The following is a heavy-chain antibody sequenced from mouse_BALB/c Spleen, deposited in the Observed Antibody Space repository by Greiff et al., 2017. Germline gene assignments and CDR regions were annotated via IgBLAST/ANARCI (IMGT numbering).Heavy chain of an antibody. CDR3: AREGLGWFAY. D-gene: IGHD4-1*01. Sequence: EVKLVESGGGLVKPGGSLKLSCAASGFTFSSYAMSWVRQSPEKRLEWVAEISSGGIYTYYPDTVTGRFTISRDNAKNTLYLEMSSLRSEDTAMYYCAREGLGWFAYWGQGTLVTVSA. J-gene: IGHJ3*01. CDR1: GFTFSSYA. V-gene: IGHV5-9-4*01. CDR2: ISSGGIYT.